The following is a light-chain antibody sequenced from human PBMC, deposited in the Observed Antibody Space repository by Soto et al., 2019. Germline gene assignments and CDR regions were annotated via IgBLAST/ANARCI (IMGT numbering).Light chain of an antibody. V-gene: IGLV2-14*01. J-gene: IGLJ2*01. CDR3: SSYTSSSTLV. CDR2: DVS. CDR1: SSDVGGYNY. Sequence: QSALTQPASVSGSPGQSLTISCTGTSSDVGGYNYVSWYQQHPGKAPKLMIYDVSNRPSGVSNRFSGSKSGNTASLTISGLQAEYEDDYYCSSYTSSSTLVFGGGTKLTVL.